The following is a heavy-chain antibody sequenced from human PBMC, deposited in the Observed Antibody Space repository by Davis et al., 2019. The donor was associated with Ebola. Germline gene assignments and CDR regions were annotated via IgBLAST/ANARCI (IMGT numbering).Heavy chain of an antibody. D-gene: IGHD4-23*01. V-gene: IGHV1-69*13. Sequence: SVKVSCKASGGTFSSYAISWVRQAPGQGLEWMGGIIPIFGTANYAQKFQGRVTITADESTSTAYMELSSLRSEDTAVYYCARALGGRPLYYYYMDVWGKGTTVTVSS. CDR3: ARALGGRPLYYYYMDV. CDR1: GGTFSSYA. J-gene: IGHJ6*03. CDR2: IIPIFGTA.